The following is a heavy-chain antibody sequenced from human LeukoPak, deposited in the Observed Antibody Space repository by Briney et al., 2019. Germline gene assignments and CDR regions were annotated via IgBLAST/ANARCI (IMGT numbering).Heavy chain of an antibody. CDR1: GYRFNAYW. CDR3: ARGYSGTYRVDY. J-gene: IGHJ4*02. CDR2: ISSDGSST. D-gene: IGHD1-26*01. V-gene: IGHV3-74*01. Sequence: GESLKISCKGSGYRFNAYWMHWVRQAPGKGLVWVSRISSDGSSTSYADSVKGRFTISRDNAKNTLYLQMNSLRAEDTAVYYCARGYSGTYRVDYWGQGTLVTVSS.